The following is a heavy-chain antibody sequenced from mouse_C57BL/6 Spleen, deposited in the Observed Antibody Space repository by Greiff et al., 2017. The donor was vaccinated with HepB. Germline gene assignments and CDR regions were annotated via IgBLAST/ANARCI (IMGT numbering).Heavy chain of an antibody. CDR2: FYPGSGSI. CDR1: GYTFTEYT. D-gene: IGHD4-1*01. V-gene: IGHV1-62-2*01. J-gene: IGHJ2*01. CDR3: ARHEGANWGRQYYFDY. Sequence: QVQLQQSGAELVKPGASVKLSCKASGYTFTEYTIHWVKQRSGQGLEWIGWFYPGSGSIKYNEKFKDKATLTADKSSSTVYMELSRLTSEDSAVYFCARHEGANWGRQYYFDYWGQGTTLTVSS.